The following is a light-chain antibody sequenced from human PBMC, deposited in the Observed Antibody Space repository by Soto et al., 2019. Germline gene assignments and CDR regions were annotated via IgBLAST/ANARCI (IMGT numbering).Light chain of an antibody. J-gene: IGKJ1*01. V-gene: IGKV1-39*01. Sequence: DIEMTQSPSFLSASAGDRITLTCRASQNIGKYVNWYQQSPGKAPNLLIFGASNLQSGVPSRFGGSGSGTEFTLTINSLQPEDFATDFCQQVFTAPYTLGQGTTVEVK. CDR2: GAS. CDR1: QNIGKY. CDR3: QQVFTAPYT.